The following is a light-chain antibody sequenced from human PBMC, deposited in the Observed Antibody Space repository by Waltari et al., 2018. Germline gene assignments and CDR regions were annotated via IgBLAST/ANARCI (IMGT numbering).Light chain of an antibody. V-gene: IGKV3-11*01. Sequence: EIVLTQSPGTLSLSPGERVTLSCRASQSVRNSLSWYQQKPGQAPRLLIHDTSNRATGIPARLSGSGYGTDFTLTISSREPEDCAVYYCQQRSNFGQGTRLDI. J-gene: IGKJ5*01. CDR1: QSVRNS. CDR3: QQRSN. CDR2: DTS.